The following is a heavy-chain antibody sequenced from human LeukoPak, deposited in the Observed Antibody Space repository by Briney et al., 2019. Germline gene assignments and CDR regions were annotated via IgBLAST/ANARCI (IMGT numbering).Heavy chain of an antibody. CDR1: GDSVSSNSVV. J-gene: IGHJ5*02. Sequence: SQTLSLTCAISGDSVSSNSVVWNWIRQSPSRGLEWLGRTYYMSKLYNDYAVSVKSRITINPDTSKNQFSLQLNSVTPEDTAVYYCARGATSYYIYNWFDPWGQGTLVTVSS. CDR2: TYYMSKLYN. D-gene: IGHD3-10*01. CDR3: ARGATSYYIYNWFDP. V-gene: IGHV6-1*01.